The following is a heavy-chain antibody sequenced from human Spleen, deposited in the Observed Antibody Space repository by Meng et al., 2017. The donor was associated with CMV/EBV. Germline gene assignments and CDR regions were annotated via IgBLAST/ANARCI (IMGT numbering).Heavy chain of an antibody. CDR2: IYYSGST. D-gene: IGHD4-17*01. J-gene: IGHJ5*02. CDR3: AKSGHDYGDKSPVS. Sequence: SGASISSRISFYWGWFRQPPGKGLEWIGSIYYSGSTYYTPSLKSRVTMSVDTSENKFSLELRSVTAADTAVYYCAKSGHDYGDKSPVSWGQGTLVTVSS. V-gene: IGHV4-39*01. CDR1: GASISSRISFY.